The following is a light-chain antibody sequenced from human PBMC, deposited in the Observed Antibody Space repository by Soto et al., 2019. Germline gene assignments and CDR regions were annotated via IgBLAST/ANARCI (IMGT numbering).Light chain of an antibody. CDR1: QTISSW. J-gene: IGKJ1*01. CDR3: QHYNSYSEA. V-gene: IGKV1-5*03. CDR2: KAS. Sequence: DIQMTQSPSTLSGSVGDRVTITCRASQTISSWLAWYQQKPGKAPKLLIYKASTLKSGVPSSFSGSGSGTEFTLTISSLQPDDFATYDCQHYNSYSEAFGQGTKVERK.